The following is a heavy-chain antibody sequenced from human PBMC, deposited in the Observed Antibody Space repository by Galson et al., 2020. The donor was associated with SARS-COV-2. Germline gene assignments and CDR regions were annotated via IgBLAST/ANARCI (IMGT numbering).Heavy chain of an antibody. J-gene: IGHJ3*02. CDR2: IFPGDSDA. Sequence: HGESLKISRKGSGYSFPNFWIGWVRQMPGKGLEWMGIIFPGDSDARYRPSFQGQVTFSVDKSLSIAYLQWNSLQASDTAMYYCARTGGSSISPYAFDSWGQGTMVTVSS. V-gene: IGHV5-51*01. D-gene: IGHD2-2*01. CDR1: GYSFPNFW. CDR3: ARTGGSSISPYAFDS.